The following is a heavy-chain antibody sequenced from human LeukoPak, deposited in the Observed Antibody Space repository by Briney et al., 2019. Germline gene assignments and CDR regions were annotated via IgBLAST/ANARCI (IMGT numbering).Heavy chain of an antibody. J-gene: IGHJ1*01. V-gene: IGHV3-21*01. CDR3: ASLSGLRFKAEYFQH. D-gene: IGHD5-12*01. CDR2: ISSSSSYI. Sequence: GGSLRLSCAASGFTLSSYSMNWVRQAPGKGLEWVSSISSSSSYIYYADSVKGRFTISRDNAKNSLYLQMNSLRAEDTAAYYCASLSGLRFKAEYFQHWGQGTLVTVSS. CDR1: GFTLSSYS.